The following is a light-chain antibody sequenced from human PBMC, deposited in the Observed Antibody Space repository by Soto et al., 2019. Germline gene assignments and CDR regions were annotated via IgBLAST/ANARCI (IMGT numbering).Light chain of an antibody. CDR1: QSISRY. CDR2: GAS. Sequence: DIQMTQSPSSLSASVGDRVTITCRASQSISRYLNWYQHKPGEAPRLLMYGASSLQSGVPSRFSGSGSGKDFTLTISSLQPEDFAIYYCQQSYSTLRTFGQGPKVEIK. V-gene: IGKV1-39*01. J-gene: IGKJ1*01. CDR3: QQSYSTLRT.